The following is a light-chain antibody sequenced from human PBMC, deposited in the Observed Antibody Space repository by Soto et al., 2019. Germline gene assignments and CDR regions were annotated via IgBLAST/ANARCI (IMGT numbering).Light chain of an antibody. J-gene: IGLJ2*01. CDR2: DVS. V-gene: IGLV2-14*01. CDR3: SSYTSRRGVV. CDR1: SSDVGGYNY. Sequence: QSALTQPASVSGSPGQSITISCTGTSSDVGGYNYVSWYQQHSGKAPKLMIYDVSNRPSGVSNRFSGSKSGNTASLTISGLQAEDEADYYCSSYTSRRGVVFGGGTQLTVL.